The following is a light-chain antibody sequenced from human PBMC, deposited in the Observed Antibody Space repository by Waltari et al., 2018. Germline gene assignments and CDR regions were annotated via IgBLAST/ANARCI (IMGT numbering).Light chain of an antibody. Sequence: EIVLSQSPVTLSLSPGERATLSCRASQSVGIYLAWFQQKLGQPPGILIYDAANSATVIPARFSGSGSGTDFTLTISSLEAEDFALYYCQQRNNWPPENTFGQGTKLE. CDR3: QQRNNWPPENT. V-gene: IGKV3-11*01. J-gene: IGKJ2*01. CDR1: QSVGIY. CDR2: DAA.